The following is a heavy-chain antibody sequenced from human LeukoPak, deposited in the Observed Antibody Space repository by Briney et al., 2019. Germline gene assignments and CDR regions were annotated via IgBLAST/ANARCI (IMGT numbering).Heavy chain of an antibody. Sequence: GGSLRLSCAASGFIFSSYGMHWVRQAPGKGLEWVAVIWYDGSNKYYADFVKGRFTISRDNSKNTLYLQMNSLRAEDTAVYYCARDPYYDILTGYYAAGYFDYWGQGTLVTVSS. CDR1: GFIFSSYG. D-gene: IGHD3-9*01. J-gene: IGHJ4*02. CDR3: ARDPYYDILTGYYAAGYFDY. V-gene: IGHV3-33*01. CDR2: IWYDGSNK.